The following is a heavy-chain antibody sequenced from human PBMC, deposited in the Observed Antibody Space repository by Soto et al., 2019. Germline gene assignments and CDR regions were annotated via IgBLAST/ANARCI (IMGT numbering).Heavy chain of an antibody. D-gene: IGHD5-18*01. V-gene: IGHV1-3*01. CDR3: ACFPWLQLRPHLLSFPTRRSSDL. CDR2: INAGNGNT. Sequence: ASVKVSCKASGYSITSYAMHWRSPAPGQRIERMGWINAGNGNTKYSQKFQGRVTITRDTSASTAYMELSSLRSEDTAVYYCACFPWLQLRPHLLSFPTRRSSDL. J-gene: IGHJ2*01. CDR1: GYSITSYA.